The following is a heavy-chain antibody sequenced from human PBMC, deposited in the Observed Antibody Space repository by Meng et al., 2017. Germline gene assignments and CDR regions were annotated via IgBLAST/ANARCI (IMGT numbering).Heavy chain of an antibody. D-gene: IGHD5-18*01. CDR3: ARGRDTAKSGY. CDR2: LYYNGTT. CDR1: ACAISSGNYH. J-gene: IGHJ4*02. V-gene: IGHV4-31*02. Sequence: PGLVDPSRTPSLTWSGSACAISSGNYHWSWFRQNPGKGLEWIGTLYYNGTTLYNPSLMSRPTISLDTSKNQFSLILNSMTAADTAIYYCARGRDTAKSGYWGQGTLVTVSS.